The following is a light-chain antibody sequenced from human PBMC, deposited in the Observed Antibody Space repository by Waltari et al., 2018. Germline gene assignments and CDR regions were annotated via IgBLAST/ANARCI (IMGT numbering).Light chain of an antibody. CDR2: DVS. Sequence: ETVMTQTPVSLSVTPGQPASMSCKSSQSLLESDGKTYLHWYLQKPGQSPQLLIYDVSSRFSGVPDRCSGSGSGTDFTLRISRVEAEDVGVYYCMQGIHLPLTFGGGTKVEMK. J-gene: IGKJ4*01. CDR1: QSLLESDGKTY. CDR3: MQGIHLPLT. V-gene: IGKV2-29*02.